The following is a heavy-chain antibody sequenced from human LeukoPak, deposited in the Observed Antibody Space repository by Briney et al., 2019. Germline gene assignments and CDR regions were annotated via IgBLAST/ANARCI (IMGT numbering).Heavy chain of an antibody. J-gene: IGHJ4*02. V-gene: IGHV1-2*06. D-gene: IGHD1-26*01. Sequence: ASVKVSCKASGYTFTGYYMHWVRQAPGQGLEWMGRINPNSGGTNYAQKFQGRVTMTRDTSISTAYMELSRLRSDGTAVYYCARDWSGGYGSSFDYWGQGTLVTVSS. CDR2: INPNSGGT. CDR3: ARDWSGGYGSSFDY. CDR1: GYTFTGYY.